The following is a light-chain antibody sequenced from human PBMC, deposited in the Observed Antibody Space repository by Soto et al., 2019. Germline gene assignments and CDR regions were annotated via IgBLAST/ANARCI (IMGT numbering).Light chain of an antibody. V-gene: IGLV2-23*01. CDR1: SSDVGSYNL. J-gene: IGLJ1*01. Sequence: QSALTQPASVSGSPGQSITISCTGTSSDVGSYNLVSWYQQHPAKAPKLMIYEGSKRPSGVSNRFSGSKSGNTASLTISGLQAEDEADYYCCSYAGSHTYVFGTGTKLTVL. CDR2: EGS. CDR3: CSYAGSHTYV.